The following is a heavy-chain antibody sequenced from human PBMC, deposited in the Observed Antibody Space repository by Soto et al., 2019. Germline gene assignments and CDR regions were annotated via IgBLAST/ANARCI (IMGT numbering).Heavy chain of an antibody. J-gene: IGHJ6*02. Sequence: PSETLSLTCAVSGDSISRGGYSWTWIRQPPGKALEWSGNIYDSGSTSYNPSLKSRVTISVDTSKNQFSLRLTSVTAADTAVYFCARGSSSYYDYGMDVWGQGTTVTVSS. CDR3: ARGSSSYYDYGMDV. V-gene: IGHV4-30-2*01. D-gene: IGHD6-6*01. CDR2: IYDSGST. CDR1: GDSISRGGYS.